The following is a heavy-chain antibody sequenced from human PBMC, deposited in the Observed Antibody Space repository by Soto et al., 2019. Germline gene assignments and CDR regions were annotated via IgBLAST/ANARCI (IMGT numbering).Heavy chain of an antibody. CDR1: GASISSYC. CDR2: IYYSGST. J-gene: IGHJ4*02. Sequence: PSETLSLTCTVSGASISSYCWTWIRQPPGKGLEWIGYIYYSGSTNYNPSLKSRVTISVDTSKNQFSLKLSSVTAADTAVYYCARDRGYSYGYVDYWGQGTLVTVSS. D-gene: IGHD5-18*01. CDR3: ARDRGYSYGYVDY. V-gene: IGHV4-59*01.